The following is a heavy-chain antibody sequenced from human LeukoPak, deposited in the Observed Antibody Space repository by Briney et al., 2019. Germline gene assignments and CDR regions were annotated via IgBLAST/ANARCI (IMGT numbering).Heavy chain of an antibody. CDR1: GFSFSNYW. V-gene: IGHV3-7*04. J-gene: IGHJ3*01. CDR3: ARARYSGTYSGAFDL. D-gene: IGHD1-26*01. Sequence: PGGSLRLSCAASGFSFSNYWKSWVRQAPGKGLEWVANIKQDGSEKYYVDSVKGRFTISRDNAKNSLSLQMSSLRAEDTALYYCARARYSGTYSGAFDLWGPGTMVTVSS. CDR2: IKQDGSEK.